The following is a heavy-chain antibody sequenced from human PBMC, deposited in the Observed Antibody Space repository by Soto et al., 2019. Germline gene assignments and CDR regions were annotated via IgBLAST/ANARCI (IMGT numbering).Heavy chain of an antibody. V-gene: IGHV3-21*01. CDR2: ISSSSSYI. CDR3: ARVHPIEHEIRYGNYYYYYGMDV. D-gene: IGHD3-9*01. J-gene: IGHJ6*02. CDR1: GFTFSSYS. Sequence: KSGGSLRLSCAASGFTFSSYSMNWVRQAPGKGLEWVSSISSSSSYIYYADSVKGRFTISRDNAKNSLYLQMNSLRAEDTAVYYCARVHPIEHEIRYGNYYYYYGMDVWGQGTTVTVSS.